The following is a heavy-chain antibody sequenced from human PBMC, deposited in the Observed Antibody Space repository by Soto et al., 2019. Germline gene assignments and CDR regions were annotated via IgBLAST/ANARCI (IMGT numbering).Heavy chain of an antibody. CDR3: ASHSSGWYGRFDY. V-gene: IGHV1-69*13. J-gene: IGHJ4*02. Sequence: SVKVSCKASGGTFSSYAISWVRQAPGQGLEWMGGIIPIFGTANYAQKFQGRVTITADESTSTAYMELSSLRSEDTAVYYCASHSSGWYGRFDYWGQGTLVTVSS. D-gene: IGHD6-19*01. CDR2: IIPIFGTA. CDR1: GGTFSSYA.